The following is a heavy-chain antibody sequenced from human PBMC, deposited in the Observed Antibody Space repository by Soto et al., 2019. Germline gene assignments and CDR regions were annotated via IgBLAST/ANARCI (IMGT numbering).Heavy chain of an antibody. CDR3: ARVAYCSGGSCYSGSSDDYAFDI. CDR1: GGSISSGGYY. CDR2: IYYSGST. J-gene: IGHJ3*02. Sequence: QVQLQESGPGLVKPSQTLSLTCTVSGGSISSGGYYWSWIRQHPGKGLEWIGYIYYSGSTYYNPSLKSRVTISVDTSKNRFSLKLSSVTAADTAVYYCARVAYCSGGSCYSGSSDDYAFDIWGQGTMVTVSS. V-gene: IGHV4-31*03. D-gene: IGHD2-15*01.